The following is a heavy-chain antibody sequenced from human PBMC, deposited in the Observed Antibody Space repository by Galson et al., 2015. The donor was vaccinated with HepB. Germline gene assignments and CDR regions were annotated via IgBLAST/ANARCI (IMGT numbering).Heavy chain of an antibody. Sequence: LSLTCTVSGGSISSYYWSWIRQPPGKGLEWIGYIYYSGSTNYNPSLKSRVTISVDTSKNQFSLKLSSVTAADTAVYYCARDSYYDSSGFDYWGQGTLVTVSS. J-gene: IGHJ4*02. CDR1: GGSISSYY. CDR2: IYYSGST. CDR3: ARDSYYDSSGFDY. D-gene: IGHD3-22*01. V-gene: IGHV4-59*12.